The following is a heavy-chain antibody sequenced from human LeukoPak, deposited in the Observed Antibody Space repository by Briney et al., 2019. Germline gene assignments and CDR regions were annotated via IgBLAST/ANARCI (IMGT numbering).Heavy chain of an antibody. Sequence: ASVKVSCKASGYTFTGSYIHWMRQAPGQGLEWVGWINPNSGGTMYAQNFQGRLTVTRDTSTSTAYMELSGLRADDTAVYYCARVAYCTKGVCINFDLWGQGTLVTVSS. D-gene: IGHD2-8*01. CDR1: GYTFTGSY. J-gene: IGHJ4*02. V-gene: IGHV1-2*02. CDR2: INPNSGGT. CDR3: ARVAYCTKGVCINFDL.